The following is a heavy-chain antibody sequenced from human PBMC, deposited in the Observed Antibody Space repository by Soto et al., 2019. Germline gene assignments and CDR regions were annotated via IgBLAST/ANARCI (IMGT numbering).Heavy chain of an antibody. Sequence: GESLKISCAASGFTFSNAWMNWVRQAPGKGLEWVGRIKSKTDGGTTDYAAPVKGSFTISRDDSKNTLYLQMNSLKTEDTAVYYCTTDGVSWKPSGYYYGMDVWGQGTTVTVSS. CDR3: TTDGVSWKPSGYYYGMDV. J-gene: IGHJ6*02. CDR2: IKSKTDGGTT. V-gene: IGHV3-15*07. D-gene: IGHD6-13*01. CDR1: GFTFSNAW.